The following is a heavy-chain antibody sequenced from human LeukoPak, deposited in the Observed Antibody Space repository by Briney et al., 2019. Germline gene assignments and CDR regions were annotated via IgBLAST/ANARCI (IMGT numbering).Heavy chain of an antibody. J-gene: IGHJ4*02. Sequence: GASVKVSCKVSGYTLTELSMHWVRQAPGKGLEWMGGFDPEDGETIYAQKFQGRVTMTEDTSTDTAYMELSSLGSEDTAVYYCATMFFRVGWELQHADYWGQGTLVTVSS. CDR2: FDPEDGET. V-gene: IGHV1-24*01. CDR1: GYTLTELS. CDR3: ATMFFRVGWELQHADY. D-gene: IGHD1-26*01.